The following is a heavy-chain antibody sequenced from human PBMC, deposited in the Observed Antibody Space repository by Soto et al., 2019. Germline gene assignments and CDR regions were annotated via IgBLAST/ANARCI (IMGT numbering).Heavy chain of an antibody. V-gene: IGHV1-2*02. Sequence: ASVKVSCKASGYTFIGYYMHWVRQAPGQGLEWMGWIKPNSGDTDYAQKFRGKVTLTRDTSISTAYMELSRLKYDDTAVYYCARDPGFGNGWFLDYWGQGIMVTVSS. CDR2: IKPNSGDT. CDR3: ARDPGFGNGWFLDY. CDR1: GYTFIGYY. J-gene: IGHJ4*02. D-gene: IGHD6-19*01.